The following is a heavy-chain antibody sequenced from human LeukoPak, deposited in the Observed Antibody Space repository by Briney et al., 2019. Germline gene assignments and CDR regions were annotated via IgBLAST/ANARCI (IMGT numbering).Heavy chain of an antibody. Sequence: GGSLRLSCAASGFTFSSYAMSWVRQAPGKGLEWVSDISGSGISTYYADSVKGRFTISRDNSKNTLYLQMNSLRAEDTAVYYCARVEASGYDYGAFDYWGQGTLVTVSS. CDR1: GFTFSSYA. V-gene: IGHV3-23*01. CDR3: ARVEASGYDYGAFDY. J-gene: IGHJ4*02. CDR2: ISGSGIST. D-gene: IGHD5-12*01.